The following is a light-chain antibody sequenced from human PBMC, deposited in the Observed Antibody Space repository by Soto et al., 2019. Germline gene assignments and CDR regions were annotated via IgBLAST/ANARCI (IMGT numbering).Light chain of an antibody. V-gene: IGLV2-11*01. CDR1: NSDVGGYIY. CDR3: CSYAGNYTYV. Sequence: QSALTQPRSVSGSPGQSVTMSCTGTNSDVGGYIYVSWYQQHPGKAPKLMMFDVSKRPSGVPDRFSGSKSDNTASLTISGLQAEDEADYFCCSYAGNYTYVFGTGTKITVL. CDR2: DVS. J-gene: IGLJ1*01.